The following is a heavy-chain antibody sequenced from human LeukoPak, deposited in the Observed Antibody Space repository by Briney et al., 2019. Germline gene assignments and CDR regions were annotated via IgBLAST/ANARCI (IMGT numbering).Heavy chain of an antibody. J-gene: IGHJ5*02. V-gene: IGHV3-74*01. D-gene: IGHD5-24*01. CDR3: ARGGRDGYNWGWFDP. CDR2: ISEDGSMT. CDR1: GLTLSSHW. Sequence: GGSLKLSCEGSGLTLSSHWMHWICQVPGEGPVWVSRISEDGSMTSYADSVRGRFTISRDNARNTVHMEMNGLTGEDTAVYYCARGGRDGYNWGWFDPWGQGTLVTVSS.